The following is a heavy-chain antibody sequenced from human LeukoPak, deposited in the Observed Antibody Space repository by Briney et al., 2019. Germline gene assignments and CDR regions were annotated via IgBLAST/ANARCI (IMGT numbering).Heavy chain of an antibody. Sequence: SETLSLTCAVFGGSFSGYYWNWIRQAPGKGLEWIGEINHSGRTTYNPSLKSRVSISVDTSKNQFSLKMSSVTAADTDVYYCARGADHSSGYYTPAEYFHYWGQGTLVTVSS. CDR1: GGSFSGYY. J-gene: IGHJ1*01. V-gene: IGHV4-34*01. CDR2: INHSGRT. CDR3: ARGADHSSGYYTPAEYFHY. D-gene: IGHD3-22*01.